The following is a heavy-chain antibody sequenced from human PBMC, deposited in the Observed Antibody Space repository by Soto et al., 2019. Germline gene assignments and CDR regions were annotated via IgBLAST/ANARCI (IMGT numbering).Heavy chain of an antibody. D-gene: IGHD2-2*01. CDR2: IIPILGIA. J-gene: IGHJ4*02. CDR1: GGTFSSYT. Sequence: GASVKVSCKASGGTFSSYTISWVRQAPGQGLEWMGRIIPILGIANYAQKFQGRVTITADKSTSTAYMELSSLRSEDTAVYYCARDRCSSTSCYAGSNYFDYWGQGTLVTVSS. CDR3: ARDRCSSTSCYAGSNYFDY. V-gene: IGHV1-69*04.